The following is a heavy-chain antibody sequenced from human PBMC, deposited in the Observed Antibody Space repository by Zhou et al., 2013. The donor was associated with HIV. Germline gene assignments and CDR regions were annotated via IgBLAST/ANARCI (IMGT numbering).Heavy chain of an antibody. V-gene: IGHV1-46*01. CDR1: GYTFTSYY. Sequence: QVQLVQSGAEVKKPGASVKVSCKASGYTFTSYYMHWVRQAPGQGLEWMGIINPSGGSTSYAQKFQGRVTMTRDTSTSTVYMELSSLRSEDTAVYYCARDRDAYCGGDCYPGGVAFDIWGQGTMVTVSS. CDR2: INPSGGST. D-gene: IGHD2-21*02. J-gene: IGHJ3*02. CDR3: ARDRDAYCGGDCYPGGVAFDI.